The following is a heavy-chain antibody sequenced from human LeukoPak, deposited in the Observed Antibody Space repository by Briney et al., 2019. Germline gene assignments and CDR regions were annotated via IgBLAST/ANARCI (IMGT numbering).Heavy chain of an antibody. Sequence: PGGSRRLSCAASGFTVTNAWMSWVSQPPGKGLEWVGRIKGKSDGVAADDAAPVKGRFTISRDDSKNTLYVQMNSLKTEDTAVYYCTTEQGGAIYTHFASWGQGSLVTV. V-gene: IGHV3-15*01. CDR1: GFTVTNAW. CDR3: TTEQGGAIYTHFAS. J-gene: IGHJ4*02. D-gene: IGHD4/OR15-4a*01. CDR2: IKGKSDGVAA.